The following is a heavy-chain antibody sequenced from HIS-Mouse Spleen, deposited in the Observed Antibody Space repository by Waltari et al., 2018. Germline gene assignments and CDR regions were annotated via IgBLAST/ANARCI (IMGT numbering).Heavy chain of an antibody. V-gene: IGHV1-69*04. Sequence: QVQLVQSGAEVKKPGSSVTVSCKASGGPFSSYAISWVRQAPGQGLEWMGRIIPILGIANYAQKFQGRVTITADKSTSTAYMELSSLRSEDTAVYYCARDQMETGDPDYWGQGTLVTVSS. CDR1: GGPFSSYA. D-gene: IGHD7-27*01. CDR3: ARDQMETGDPDY. CDR2: IIPILGIA. J-gene: IGHJ4*02.